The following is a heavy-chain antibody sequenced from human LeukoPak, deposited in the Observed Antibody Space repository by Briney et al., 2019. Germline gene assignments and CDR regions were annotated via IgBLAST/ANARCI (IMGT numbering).Heavy chain of an antibody. J-gene: IGHJ5*02. CDR3: AKWSRFAQRGGELDP. D-gene: IGHD3-16*01. Sequence: GGSLRLSCAASGFTFSSYAMSWVRQAPGKGLEWVSAISGSGGSTYYADSVKGRFTISRDNSKNTLYLQMNSLRAEDTAVYYCAKWSRFAQRGGELDPWGQGTLVTVSS. CDR2: ISGSGGST. CDR1: GFTFSSYA. V-gene: IGHV3-23*01.